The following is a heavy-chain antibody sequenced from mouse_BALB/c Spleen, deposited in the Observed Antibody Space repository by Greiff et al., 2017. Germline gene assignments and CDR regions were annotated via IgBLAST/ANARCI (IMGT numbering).Heavy chain of an antibody. Sequence: LVKTGASVKISCKASGYSFTGYYMHWVKQSHGKSLEWIGYISCYNGATSYNQKFKGKATFTVDTSSSTAYMQFNSLTSEDSAVYYCTRETFITTGRYYFDYWGQGTTLTVSS. CDR1: GYSFTGYY. CDR3: TRETFITTGRYYFDY. V-gene: IGHV1S34*01. CDR2: ISCYNGAT. J-gene: IGHJ2*01. D-gene: IGHD1-1*01.